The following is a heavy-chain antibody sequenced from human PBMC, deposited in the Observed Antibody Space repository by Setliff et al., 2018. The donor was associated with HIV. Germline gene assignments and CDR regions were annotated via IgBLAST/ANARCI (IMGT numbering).Heavy chain of an antibody. J-gene: IGHJ4*02. CDR2: VHHSGST. Sequence: SETLSLTCAVSGVSFSGDYWSWVRQPPGKGLEWIAEVHHSGSTNYNPSLKSRVTISVDTSKNQFSLRLSSVTAADTAVYHCARFVLAWFDFSTGAVEVTDPYAFDFWGQGILVTVSS. CDR3: ARFVLAWFDFSTGAVEVTDPYAFDF. CDR1: GVSFSGDY. D-gene: IGHD2-21*02. V-gene: IGHV4-34*01.